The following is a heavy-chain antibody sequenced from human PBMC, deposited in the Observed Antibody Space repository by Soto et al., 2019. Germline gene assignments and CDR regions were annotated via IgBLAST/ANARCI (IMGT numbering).Heavy chain of an antibody. J-gene: IGHJ6*02. V-gene: IGHV3-30*18. D-gene: IGHD6-13*01. CDR2: ISYDGSNK. CDR3: AKSIAAEYYYYGVDV. CDR1: GLTFSSYG. Sequence: QVYLVESGGGVVQPGRSLRLSCAVSGLTFSSYGMHWVRQAPGKGLEWVAVISYDGSNKYYADSVKGRFTISRDNSKNTVYLQMNSLRGEETAVYYCAKSIAAEYYYYGVDVWGQGTTVTVSS.